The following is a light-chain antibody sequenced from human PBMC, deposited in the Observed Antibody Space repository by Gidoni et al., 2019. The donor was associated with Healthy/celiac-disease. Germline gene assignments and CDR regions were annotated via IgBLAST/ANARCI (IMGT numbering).Light chain of an antibody. Sequence: SYELTQPPPVSVSPGQTASITCAGDKLGEKYACWYQQKPGQPPVLVIYQDSKRPSGIPERFSGSNSGNTATLTISGTQAMDEADYYCQAWDSSTVVFGGGTKLTVL. V-gene: IGLV3-1*01. J-gene: IGLJ2*01. CDR3: QAWDSSTVV. CDR1: KLGEKY. CDR2: QDS.